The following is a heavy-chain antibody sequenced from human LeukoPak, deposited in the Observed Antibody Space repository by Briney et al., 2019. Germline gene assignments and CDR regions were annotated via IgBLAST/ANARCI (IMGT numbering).Heavy chain of an antibody. V-gene: IGHV1-18*01. Sequence: ASVTVSCKASGYTFTSYGISWVRQAPGQGLEWMGWISAYNGNTNYVQKLQGRVTMTTETFTSTHYMELRRLRNDHTDVHYRARDPRSDPEWFVPWPQGTLVSVSS. J-gene: IGHJ5*02. CDR3: ARDPRSDPEWFVP. CDR2: ISAYNGNT. CDR1: GYTFTSYG.